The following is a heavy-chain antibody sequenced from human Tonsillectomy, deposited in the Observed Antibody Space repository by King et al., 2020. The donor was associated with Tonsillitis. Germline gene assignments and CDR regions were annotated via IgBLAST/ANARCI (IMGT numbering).Heavy chain of an antibody. CDR3: ARDPSSWYYFDY. J-gene: IGHJ4*02. V-gene: IGHV3-21*01. Sequence: VQLVESGGGLVKPGGSLRLSCAASGFTFSNYSMNWVRQAPGKGLEWVSSISTSSRYIYYADPVKGRFTISRDNAKNSLFLQMNSLRAEDTALYYCARDPSSWYYFDYWGQGTLVTVSS. D-gene: IGHD6-13*01. CDR2: ISTSSRYI. CDR1: GFTFSNYS.